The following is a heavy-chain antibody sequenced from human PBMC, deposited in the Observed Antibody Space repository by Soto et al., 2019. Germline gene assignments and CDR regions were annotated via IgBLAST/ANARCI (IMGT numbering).Heavy chain of an antibody. V-gene: IGHV4-39*01. CDR1: GGSISSSSYY. CDR3: ARRLRLIWFDP. D-gene: IGHD3-16*01. Sequence: SETLSLTCTVSGGSISSSSYYWGWIRQPPGKGLEWIGSIYYSGSTYYNPSLKSRVTISVDTSKNQFSLRLSSVTAADTAVYYCARRLRLIWFDPWGQGTLVTVSS. J-gene: IGHJ5*02. CDR2: IYYSGST.